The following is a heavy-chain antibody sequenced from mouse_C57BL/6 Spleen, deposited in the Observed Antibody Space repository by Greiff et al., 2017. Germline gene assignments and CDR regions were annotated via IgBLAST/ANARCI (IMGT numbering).Heavy chain of an antibody. J-gene: IGHJ3*01. CDR3: ARSEGYDYDGFAY. Sequence: QVQLQQPGAELVMPGASVKLSCKASGYTFTSYWMHWVKQRPGQGLEWIGEIDPSDSYTNYNQKFKGKSTLTVDKSSSIAYMQLSSLTSEDSAVYYCARSEGYDYDGFAYWGQGTLVTVSA. CDR2: IDPSDSYT. CDR1: GYTFTSYW. D-gene: IGHD2-4*01. V-gene: IGHV1-69*01.